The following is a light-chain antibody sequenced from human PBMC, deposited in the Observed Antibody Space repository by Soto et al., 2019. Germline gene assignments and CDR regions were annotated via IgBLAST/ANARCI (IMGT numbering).Light chain of an antibody. CDR1: QSVSSSY. CDR3: QQYGSSPPIT. Sequence: EIVLTQSPGTLSLSPGERATLGCRASQSVSSSYLAWYQQKPGQAPRLLIYGASSRATGIPDRFSGSGSGTDFTLTISRLEPEDFAVYYCQQYGSSPPITFGQGTRLEIK. V-gene: IGKV3-20*01. CDR2: GAS. J-gene: IGKJ5*01.